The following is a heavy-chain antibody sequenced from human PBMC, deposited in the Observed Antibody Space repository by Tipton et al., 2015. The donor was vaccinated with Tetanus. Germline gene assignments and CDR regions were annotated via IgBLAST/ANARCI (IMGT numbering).Heavy chain of an antibody. V-gene: IGHV5-51*01. D-gene: IGHD4-23*01. J-gene: IGHJ6*02. CDR2: IYPGDSDA. Sequence: VQLVQSGAEVKKPGESLKISCKVSGHNSRSYWISWVRQMPGKGLEWMGIIYPGDSDASYSPSFQGQVTISIDKSISTAYLHWSSLKAADTAMYYCARHSVGSEIGYYADLDVWGQGTTVTVSS. CDR3: ARHSVGSEIGYYADLDV. CDR1: GHNSRSYW.